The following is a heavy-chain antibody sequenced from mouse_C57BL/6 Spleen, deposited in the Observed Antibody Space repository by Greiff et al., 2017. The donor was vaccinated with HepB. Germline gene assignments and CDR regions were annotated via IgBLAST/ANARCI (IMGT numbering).Heavy chain of an antibody. Sequence: QVQLKESGAELVRPGASVTLSCKASGYTFTDYEMHWVKQTPVHGLEWIGAIDPETGGTAYNQKFKGKAILTADKSSSTAYMELRSLTSEDSAVYYCTRGPLTVVDWYFDVWGTGTTVTVSS. D-gene: IGHD1-1*01. CDR1: GYTFTDYE. V-gene: IGHV1-15*01. CDR3: TRGPLTVVDWYFDV. J-gene: IGHJ1*03. CDR2: IDPETGGT.